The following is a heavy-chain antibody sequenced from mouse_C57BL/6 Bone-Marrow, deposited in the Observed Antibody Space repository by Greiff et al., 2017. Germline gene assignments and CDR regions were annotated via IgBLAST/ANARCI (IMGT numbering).Heavy chain of an antibody. V-gene: IGHV5-6*01. CDR1: GFTFSSYG. D-gene: IGHD1-1*01. J-gene: IGHJ3*01. CDR3: ARHRGYGSSFAY. Sequence: EVNVVESGGDLVKPGGSLKLSCAASGFTFSSYGMSWVRQTPDKRLEWVATISSGGSYTYYPDSVKGRFTISRDNAKNTLYLQMSSLKSEDTAMYYCARHRGYGSSFAYWGQGTLVTVSA. CDR2: ISSGGSYT.